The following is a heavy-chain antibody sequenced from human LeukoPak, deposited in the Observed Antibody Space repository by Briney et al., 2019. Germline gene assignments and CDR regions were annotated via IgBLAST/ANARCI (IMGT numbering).Heavy chain of an antibody. J-gene: IGHJ4*02. Sequence: PGGSLRLSSGASGFTFSTHWMNWVRQAPGKGLEWVANIKQGGSETNYVGSVKGRFTVSRDDAKNSVYLQVDSLRAEDTAIYYCARGPHYGSRSDHLDYWGQGTLVTVSS. CDR1: GFTFSTHW. CDR2: IKQGGSET. CDR3: ARGPHYGSRSDHLDY. V-gene: IGHV3-7*03. D-gene: IGHD3-10*01.